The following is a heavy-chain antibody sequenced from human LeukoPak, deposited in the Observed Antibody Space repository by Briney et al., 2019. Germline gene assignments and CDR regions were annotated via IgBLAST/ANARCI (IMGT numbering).Heavy chain of an antibody. CDR2: IYYSGST. J-gene: IGHJ4*02. CDR3: ASQYSSSWYHY. D-gene: IGHD6-13*01. CDR1: GGSISSYY. Sequence: PSETLSLTCTVSGGSISSYYWSWIRQPPGKGLGWIGYIYYSGSTNYNPSLKSRVTISVDTSKNQFSLKLSSVTAADTAVYYCASQYSSSWYHYWGQGTLVTVSS. V-gene: IGHV4-59*01.